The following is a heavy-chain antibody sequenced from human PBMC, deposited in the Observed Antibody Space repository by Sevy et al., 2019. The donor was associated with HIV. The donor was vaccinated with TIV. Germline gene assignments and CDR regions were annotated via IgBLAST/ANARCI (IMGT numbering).Heavy chain of an antibody. CDR1: GFTFSSYE. J-gene: IGHJ4*02. D-gene: IGHD4-17*01. V-gene: IGHV3-48*03. CDR3: ARDLPPSATTVAHFDY. Sequence: GGSLRLSCAASGFTFSSYEMNWVRQAPGKGLEWVSYISNSVTTISYSDSVRVHFSISRDNARNSLYLQMNSLRAEDTAVYYCARDLPPSATTVAHFDYWGQGTMVTVSS. CDR2: ISNSVTTI.